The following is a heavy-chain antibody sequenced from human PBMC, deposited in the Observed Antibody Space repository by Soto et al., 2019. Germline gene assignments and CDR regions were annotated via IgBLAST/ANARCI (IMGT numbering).Heavy chain of an antibody. Sequence: QVQLVESGGGVVQPGRSLRLSCAASGFTFSSYAMHWVRQAPGKGLEWVAVISYDGSNKYYADSVKGRFTISKDNSKNALYLQMNSLRAEDTAVYYCARGTPSSGWVCDYWGQGTLVTVSS. D-gene: IGHD6-13*01. J-gene: IGHJ4*02. CDR3: ARGTPSSGWVCDY. CDR2: ISYDGSNK. CDR1: GFTFSSYA. V-gene: IGHV3-30-3*01.